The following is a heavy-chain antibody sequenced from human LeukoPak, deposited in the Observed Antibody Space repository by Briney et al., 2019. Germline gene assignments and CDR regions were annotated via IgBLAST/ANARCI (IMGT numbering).Heavy chain of an antibody. V-gene: IGHV1-69*05. CDR2: VIPLFNTP. CDR1: GDTFNNYI. Sequence: GASVTVSCKASGDTFNNYIITWVRQAPGQGLEWMGGVIPLFNTPNYAQKFQGRVTIATDESTHTSYMELRSLRSDDTAVYYCARVDRSYFYMDVWGKGTTVTVSS. J-gene: IGHJ6*03. CDR3: ARVDRSYFYMDV.